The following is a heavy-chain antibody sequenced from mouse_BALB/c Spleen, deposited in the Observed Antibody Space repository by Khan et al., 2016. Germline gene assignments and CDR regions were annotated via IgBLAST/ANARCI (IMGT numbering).Heavy chain of an antibody. V-gene: IGHV3-2*02. D-gene: IGHD4-1*02. CDR2: ISYSGST. Sequence: EVQLQESGPGLVKPSQSLSLTCTVTGYSNTSDYAWNWIRQFPGNKLEWMGYISYSGSTSYNPSLKSRISITRDTSKNQFFLQLNSVTTEDTATYYCASRNWDVDYWGQGTTLTVSS. CDR3: ASRNWDVDY. J-gene: IGHJ2*01. CDR1: GYSNTSDYA.